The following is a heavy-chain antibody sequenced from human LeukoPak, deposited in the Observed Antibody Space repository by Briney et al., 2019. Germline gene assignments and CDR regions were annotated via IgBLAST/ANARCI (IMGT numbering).Heavy chain of an antibody. CDR1: GSTFSSYA. CDR3: ARGLYGSGSYYPDY. Sequence: PGGSLRLSCAASGSTFSSYAMHWVRQAPGKGLEWVAVISYDGSNKYYADSVKGRFTISRDNSKNTLYLQMNSLRAEDTAVYYCARGLYGSGSYYPDYWGQGTLVTVSS. J-gene: IGHJ4*02. D-gene: IGHD3-10*01. V-gene: IGHV3-30*01. CDR2: ISYDGSNK.